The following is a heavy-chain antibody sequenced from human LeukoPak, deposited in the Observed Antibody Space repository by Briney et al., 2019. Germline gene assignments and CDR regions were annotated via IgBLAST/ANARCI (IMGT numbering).Heavy chain of an antibody. Sequence: GGSLRLSCAASGFTFSDYYMSWIRQAPGKGLEWVSYISSSGSTIYYADSVKGRFTISRDNAKNSLYLQMNSLRAEDTAVYYCAREVDYGGTLYYYYYGMDVWGQGTTVTVSS. V-gene: IGHV3-11*01. CDR2: ISSSGSTI. CDR3: AREVDYGGTLYYYYYGMDV. J-gene: IGHJ6*02. D-gene: IGHD4-23*01. CDR1: GFTFSDYY.